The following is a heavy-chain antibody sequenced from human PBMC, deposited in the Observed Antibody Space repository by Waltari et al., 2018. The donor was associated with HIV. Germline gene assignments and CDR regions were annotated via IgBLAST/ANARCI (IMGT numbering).Heavy chain of an antibody. CDR3: ARGEEYCSGGSCYSYRSDY. D-gene: IGHD2-15*01. J-gene: IGHJ4*02. CDR2: INHSGST. Sequence: QVQLQQWGAGLLKPSETLSLTCAVYGGSFSGYYWSWIRQPPGKGLEWIGEINHSGSTNYNPSLKSRVTISVDTSKNQFSLKLSSVTAADTAVYYCARGEEYCSGGSCYSYRSDYWGQGTLVTVSS. V-gene: IGHV4-34*01. CDR1: GGSFSGYY.